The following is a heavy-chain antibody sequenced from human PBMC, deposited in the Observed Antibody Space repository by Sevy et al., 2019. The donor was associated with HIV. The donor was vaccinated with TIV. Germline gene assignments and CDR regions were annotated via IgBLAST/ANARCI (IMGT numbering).Heavy chain of an antibody. CDR1: GDTFSTYD. V-gene: IGHV1-8*02. CDR2: MSPKSGST. Sequence: ASVKVSCKASGDTFSTYDINWVRQAPGQGLEWMGWMSPKSGSTGFAQKFQGRLTMTRDTSINTAYMELSCLRSEDTAVYYCVSGGSGDVWNYGYYYYGMDVWGQGTTVTVSS. D-gene: IGHD3-3*01. CDR3: VSGGSGDVWNYGYYYYGMDV. J-gene: IGHJ6*02.